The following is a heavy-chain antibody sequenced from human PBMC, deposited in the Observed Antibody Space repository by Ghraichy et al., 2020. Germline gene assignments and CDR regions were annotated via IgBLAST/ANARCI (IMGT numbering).Heavy chain of an antibody. D-gene: IGHD6-19*01. CDR2: INHSGST. V-gene: IGHV4-34*01. CDR3: ARGLYSSGWLWGFDP. Sequence: SETLSLTCAVYGGSFSGYYWSWIRQPPGKGLEWIGEINHSGSTNYNPSLKSRVTILVDTSKNQFSLKLSSVTAADTAVYYCARGLYSSGWLWGFDPWGQGTLVTVSS. J-gene: IGHJ5*02. CDR1: GGSFSGYY.